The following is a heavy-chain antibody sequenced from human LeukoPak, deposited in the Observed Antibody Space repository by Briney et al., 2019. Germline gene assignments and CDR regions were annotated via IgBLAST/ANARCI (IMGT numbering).Heavy chain of an antibody. Sequence: GGSLRLSCAASGFTFSSCSMNWVRQAPGKGLEWVSYISISGSTIYYADSVEGRFTISRDNAKNSLYLQMNSLRAEDTALYYCAGTYYYDSSGFYPEFFQHWGQGTLVIISS. J-gene: IGHJ1*01. V-gene: IGHV3-48*01. CDR2: ISISGSTI. CDR3: AGTYYYDSSGFYPEFFQH. CDR1: GFTFSSCS. D-gene: IGHD3-22*01.